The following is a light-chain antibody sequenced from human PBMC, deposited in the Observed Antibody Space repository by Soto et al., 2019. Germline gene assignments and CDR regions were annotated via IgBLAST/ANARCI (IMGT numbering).Light chain of an antibody. CDR3: HQFGSSPRT. CDR2: ATS. Sequence: EIVLTQSPGTLSLSPGETATLSCRASQTVNSDYLAWFQQRPGQAPRLLILATSMRATDIPDRFSGSGSGTDFPLAIRRLEPEDFAVYYCHQFGSSPRTFGQGTQVE. V-gene: IGKV3-20*01. J-gene: IGKJ1*01. CDR1: QTVNSDY.